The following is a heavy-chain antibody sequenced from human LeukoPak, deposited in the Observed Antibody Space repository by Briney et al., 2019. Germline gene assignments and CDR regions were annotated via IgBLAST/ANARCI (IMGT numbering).Heavy chain of an antibody. CDR1: GYTFTGYY. D-gene: IGHD6-19*01. CDR3: ARGGSGWLDYFDY. Sequence: GASVKVSCKASGYTFTGYYMYWVRQAPGQGLEWMGRINPNSGGTNYAQKFRGRVTMTRDTSISTAYMELSRLRSDDTAVYYCARGGSGWLDYFDYWGQGTLVTVSS. V-gene: IGHV1-2*06. J-gene: IGHJ4*02. CDR2: INPNSGGT.